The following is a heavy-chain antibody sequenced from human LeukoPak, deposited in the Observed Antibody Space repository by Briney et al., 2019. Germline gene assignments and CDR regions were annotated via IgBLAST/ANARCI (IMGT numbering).Heavy chain of an antibody. CDR3: AREILSGSQGDY. V-gene: IGHV4-39*07. D-gene: IGHD1-26*01. J-gene: IGHJ4*02. Sequence: SETLSLTCTVSGGSISSSSYYWGWIRQPPGKGLEWIGRIYTSGSTNYNPSLKSRVTISVDTSKNQFSLKLSSVTAADTAVYYCAREILSGSQGDYWGQGTLVTVSS. CDR2: IYTSGST. CDR1: GGSISSSSYY.